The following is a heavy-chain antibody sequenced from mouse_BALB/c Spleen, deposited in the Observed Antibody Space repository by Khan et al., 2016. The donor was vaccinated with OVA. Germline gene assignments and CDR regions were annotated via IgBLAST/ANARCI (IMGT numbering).Heavy chain of an antibody. D-gene: IGHD1-2*01. Sequence: EVQLLESGPGLVKPSQSLSLTCTVTGYSITSGYVWNWIRQFPGNKLEWMGYISYSGSTNYTPSLKSRISITRDTSKNQFFLQLNSVTTEDTATYYCARTARIKYWGQGTTLTVSS. V-gene: IGHV3-2*02. CDR3: ARTARIKY. J-gene: IGHJ2*01. CDR2: ISYSGST. CDR1: GYSITSGYV.